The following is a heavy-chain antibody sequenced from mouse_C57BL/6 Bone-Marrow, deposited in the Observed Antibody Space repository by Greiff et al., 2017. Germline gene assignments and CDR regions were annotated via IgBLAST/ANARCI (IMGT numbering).Heavy chain of an antibody. CDR3: TRSLIYYGTNY. CDR1: GFNIQAYY. Sequence: VQLQQSGAALVKPGASVKLSCTASGFNIQAYYIHWVKQRTDQGLEWIGRIDPEDGETNSAPKFQAKATITADTSSNTAYLQLSSLTSEDTAVYYCTRSLIYYGTNYWGQGTTLTVSS. V-gene: IGHV14-2*01. J-gene: IGHJ2*01. D-gene: IGHD1-1*01. CDR2: IDPEDGET.